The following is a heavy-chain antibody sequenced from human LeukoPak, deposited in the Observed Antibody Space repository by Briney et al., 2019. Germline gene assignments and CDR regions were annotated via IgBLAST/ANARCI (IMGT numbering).Heavy chain of an antibody. J-gene: IGHJ6*02. V-gene: IGHV3-30*02. CDR2: MWSDGTKT. CDR1: GFIFSNYG. Sequence: GGSLRLPCAASGFIFSNYGMHWVRQAPGKGLEWVALMWSDGTKTYYADSVEGRFTISRDNSKNTLYLQMYSLGADDTAVYYCAKRYCSSASCRSGMDVWGQGTTVTVSS. CDR3: AKRYCSSASCRSGMDV. D-gene: IGHD2-2*01.